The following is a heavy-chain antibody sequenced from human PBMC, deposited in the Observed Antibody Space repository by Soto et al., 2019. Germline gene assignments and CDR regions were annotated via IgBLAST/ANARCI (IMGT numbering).Heavy chain of an antibody. J-gene: IGHJ4*02. D-gene: IGHD2-21*01. CDR1: GQSFSGHS. V-gene: IGHV4-34*01. Sequence: QVQLQQWGAGLVKPSETLSLSCAVYGQSFSGHSWAWIRQPPGKGLEWIGEINESGSTYYNPYLKSRVTISTDTSKNQFSLKLSSVSAADTAAYFCARGSGIVALPGELADVKYDYWGQGTLVNVSS. CDR2: INESGST. CDR3: ARGSGIVALPGELADVKYDY.